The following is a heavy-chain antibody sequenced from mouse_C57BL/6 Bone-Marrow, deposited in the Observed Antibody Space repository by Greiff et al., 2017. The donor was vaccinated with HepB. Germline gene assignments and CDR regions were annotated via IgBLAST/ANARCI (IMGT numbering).Heavy chain of an antibody. CDR2: IYPSDSET. Sequence: QVQLQQPGAELVRPGSSVKLSCKASGYTFTSYWMDWVKQRPGQGLEWIGNIYPSDSETHYNQKFKDKATLTVAKSSITAYMQLSSLTSEDSAVYYCARADHHTYSTGGRDYWGQGTTLTVSS. D-gene: IGHD5-1-1*01. J-gene: IGHJ2*01. CDR3: ARADHHTYSTGGRDY. V-gene: IGHV1-61*01. CDR1: GYTFTSYW.